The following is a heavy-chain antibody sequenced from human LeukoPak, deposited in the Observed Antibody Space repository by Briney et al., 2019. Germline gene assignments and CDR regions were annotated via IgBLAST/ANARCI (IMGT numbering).Heavy chain of an antibody. CDR2: IYYSGST. Sequence: PSETLSLTCTVPGGSISRSSYYWGWIRQPPGKGLEWIGSIYYSGSTYYNPSLKSRVTISVDTSKNQFTLKLSSVTAADTAVYHCASGSVIAAAVYYYYGMDVWGQGTTVTVSS. V-gene: IGHV4-39*01. CDR3: ASGSVIAAAVYYYYGMDV. J-gene: IGHJ6*02. D-gene: IGHD6-13*01. CDR1: GGSISRSSYY.